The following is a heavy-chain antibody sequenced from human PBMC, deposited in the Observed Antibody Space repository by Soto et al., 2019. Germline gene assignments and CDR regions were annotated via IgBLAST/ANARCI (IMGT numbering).Heavy chain of an antibody. CDR2: IIPIFGTA. D-gene: IGHD3-10*01. J-gene: IGHJ3*02. Sequence: SVKVSCKASGGTFSSYAISWVRQAPGQGLEWMGGIIPIFGTANYAQKFQGRVTITADESQSTAYMELSSLRSEDTAVYYCGRDIGVYYGSGTDAFDIWGRG. CDR1: GGTFSSYA. CDR3: GRDIGVYYGSGTDAFDI. V-gene: IGHV1-69*13.